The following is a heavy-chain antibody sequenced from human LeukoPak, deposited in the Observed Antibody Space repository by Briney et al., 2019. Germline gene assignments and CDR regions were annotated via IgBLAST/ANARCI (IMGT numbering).Heavy chain of an antibody. CDR3: ARGLWIQLWLVRDAFDI. Sequence: GASVKVPCKASGYTFTSYDINWVRQATGQGPEWMGWMNPNSGNTGYAQKFQGRVTITRNTSISTAYMELSSLRSEDTAVYYCARGLWIQLWLVRDAFDIWGQGTMVTVSS. V-gene: IGHV1-8*03. CDR1: GYTFTSYD. J-gene: IGHJ3*02. D-gene: IGHD5-18*01. CDR2: MNPNSGNT.